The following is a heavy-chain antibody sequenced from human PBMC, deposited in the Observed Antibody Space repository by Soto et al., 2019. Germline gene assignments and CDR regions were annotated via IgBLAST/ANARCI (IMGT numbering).Heavy chain of an antibody. CDR2: ISSSSSTI. J-gene: IGHJ6*03. V-gene: IGHV3-48*01. D-gene: IGHD3-9*01. CDR1: GFTFSSYS. CDR3: ARDRQDDWLLGYYYYMDV. Sequence: QAGGSLRLSCAASGFTFSSYSMNWVRQAPGKGLEWVSYISSSSSTIYYADSVKGRFTISRDNAKNSLYLQMNSLRAEDTAVYYCARDRQDDWLLGYYYYMDVWGKGTTVTVSS.